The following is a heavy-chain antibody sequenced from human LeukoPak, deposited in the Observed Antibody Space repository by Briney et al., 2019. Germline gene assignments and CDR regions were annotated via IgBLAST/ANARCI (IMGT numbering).Heavy chain of an antibody. D-gene: IGHD3-10*01. CDR3: ARHYYGSGSYDLDWFDP. V-gene: IGHV4-39*01. CDR1: GGSISSSSYF. Sequence: SETLSLTCSVSGGSISSSSYFWGWIRQPPGKGLEWIGSIYYSGSTYYNPSLKSRVTISVDTSKNQFSLKLSSVTAADTAVYYCARHYYGSGSYDLDWFDPWGQGTLVTVSP. J-gene: IGHJ5*02. CDR2: IYYSGST.